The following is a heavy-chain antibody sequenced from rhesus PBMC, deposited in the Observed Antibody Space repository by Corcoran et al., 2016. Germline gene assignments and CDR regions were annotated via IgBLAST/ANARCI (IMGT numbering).Heavy chain of an antibody. Sequence: QVQLQESGPGVVKPSETLSLTCAVSGGSISGYYLWSWIRQPPGKGLEWIGYVYGGSRSTSSHPPLKRRVVISIDTSQRQFSLKLRSVAAGAAAVYYCARSGNYDAGYFDYWGQGVLVTVSS. V-gene: IGHV4-143*01. CDR1: GGSISGYYL. D-gene: IGHD4-35*01. CDR3: ARSGNYDAGYFDY. CDR2: VYGGSRST. J-gene: IGHJ4*01.